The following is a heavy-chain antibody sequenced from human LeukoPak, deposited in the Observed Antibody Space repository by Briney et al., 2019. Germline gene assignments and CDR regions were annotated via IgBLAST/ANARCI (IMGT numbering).Heavy chain of an antibody. CDR1: GFTFSSYS. V-gene: IGHV3-21*01. D-gene: IGHD5-18*01. CDR2: ISSSSSYI. Sequence: GGSLRLSCAASGFTFSSYSMNWVRQAPGKGLEWVSSISSSSSYIYYADSVKGRFTISRDNAKNSLYLQMNSLRAEDTAVYYCARHFEGYSYGPCFDYWGQGTRVTVSS. J-gene: IGHJ4*02. CDR3: ARHFEGYSYGPCFDY.